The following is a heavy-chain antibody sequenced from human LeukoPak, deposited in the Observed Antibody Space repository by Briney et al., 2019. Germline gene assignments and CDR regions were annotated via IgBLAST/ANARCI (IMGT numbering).Heavy chain of an antibody. V-gene: IGHV3-11*01. CDR2: ISSSGRTI. CDR3: ARVAGTTVAVDY. D-gene: IGHD1-7*01. Sequence: GGSLRLSCAASGFTFSDYYMSWVRQAPGKGLEWVSYISSSGRTIYYADSVKGRFTISRDNAKNSLYLQMNSLRAEDTAVYCCARVAGTTVAVDYWGQGTLVTVSS. J-gene: IGHJ4*02. CDR1: GFTFSDYY.